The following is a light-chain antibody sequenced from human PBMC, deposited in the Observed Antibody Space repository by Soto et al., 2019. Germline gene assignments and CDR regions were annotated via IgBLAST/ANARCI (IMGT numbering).Light chain of an antibody. CDR3: SSYTSSSTLEEGYV. CDR2: EVI. CDR1: SSDVGGYEY. Sequence: QSALTQPPSASGSPGQSVTISCTGSSSDVGGYEYVSWYQQHPGKAPKLIIYEVIKRPSGVPDRFSGSKSGNTASLTVSGLQAEDEADYYCSSYTSSSTLEEGYVFGTGTKLTVL. V-gene: IGLV2-8*01. J-gene: IGLJ1*01.